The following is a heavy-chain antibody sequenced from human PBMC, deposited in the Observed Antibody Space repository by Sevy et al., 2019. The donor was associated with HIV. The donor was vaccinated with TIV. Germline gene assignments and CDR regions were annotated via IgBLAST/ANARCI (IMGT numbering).Heavy chain of an antibody. CDR2: ISGSGGST. V-gene: IGHV3-23*01. CDR1: GFTFSSYA. Sequence: GGSLRLSCAASGFTFSSYAMSWVRQAPGKGLEWVSAISGSGGSTYYADSVKGRFTISRDNSKNTLYLQMNSLRAEDTAVYYCAKPTGYSSGWYVQRGGAFDIWGQGTMVTVSS. D-gene: IGHD6-19*01. CDR3: AKPTGYSSGWYVQRGGAFDI. J-gene: IGHJ3*02.